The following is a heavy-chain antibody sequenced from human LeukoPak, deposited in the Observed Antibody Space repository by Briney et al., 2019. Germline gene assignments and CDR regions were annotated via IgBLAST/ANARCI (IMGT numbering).Heavy chain of an antibody. CDR1: GFTFSSYT. D-gene: IGHD2-2*01. Sequence: PGGSLRLSCAASGFTFSSYTMNWVRQAPGKGLEWVSSISSSKSYIYNADSVKGRFTISRDNAKNSLFLQMNSLRAEDTAVYYCARDHCSSTSCFPSGINYFDSWGQGTPVTVSS. CDR2: ISSSKSYI. J-gene: IGHJ4*02. CDR3: ARDHCSSTSCFPSGINYFDS. V-gene: IGHV3-21*01.